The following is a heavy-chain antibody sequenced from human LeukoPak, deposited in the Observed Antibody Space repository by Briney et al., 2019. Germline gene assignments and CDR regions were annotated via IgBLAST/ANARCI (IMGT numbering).Heavy chain of an antibody. D-gene: IGHD3-9*01. Sequence: ASVKVSRKASGGTLSSYAISWVRQAPGQGLEWMGRIIPIFGTANYAQKFQGRVTITTDESTSTAYMELSSLRSEDTAVYYCARVIRPYYDILTGSWEYFDYWGQGTLVTVSS. V-gene: IGHV1-69*05. CDR1: GGTLSSYA. CDR3: ARVIRPYYDILTGSWEYFDY. CDR2: IIPIFGTA. J-gene: IGHJ4*02.